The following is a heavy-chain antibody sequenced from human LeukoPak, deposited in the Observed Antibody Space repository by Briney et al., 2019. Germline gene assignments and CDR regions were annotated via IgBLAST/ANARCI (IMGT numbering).Heavy chain of an antibody. CDR2: IIPIIGKA. CDR3: ARPYCSRTICRGWFRV. V-gene: IGHV1-69*01. D-gene: IGHD2-2*01. Sequence: SVKVSCKASGGTFSSYAISWVRQAPGQGLEWMGGIIPIIGKANYAQKFQGRVTITADESTSTAYMELSSLRYEDTAVYYCARPYCSRTICRGWFRVWGQGTLVTVSS. J-gene: IGHJ4*02. CDR1: GGTFSSYA.